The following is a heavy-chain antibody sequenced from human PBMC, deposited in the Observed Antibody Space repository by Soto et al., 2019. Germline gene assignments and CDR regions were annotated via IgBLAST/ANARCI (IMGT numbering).Heavy chain of an antibody. D-gene: IGHD3-10*01. CDR2: VHHSGTT. CDR1: GGSIGIYY. Sequence: KTSETLSLTCTVSGGSIGIYYWNWIRQSPGKGLEWIGYVHHSGTTSYNPSLEGRATISLDTSKNQFSLRLSSVTAADTAVYYCARRWSGTDYWGQGTLVTVSS. J-gene: IGHJ4*02. CDR3: ARRWSGTDY. V-gene: IGHV4-59*01.